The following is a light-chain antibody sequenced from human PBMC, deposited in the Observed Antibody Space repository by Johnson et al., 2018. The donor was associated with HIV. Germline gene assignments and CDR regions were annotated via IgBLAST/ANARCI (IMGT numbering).Light chain of an antibody. CDR1: SSNIGNND. J-gene: IGLJ1*01. Sequence: QSVLTQPPSVSAAPGQKVTISCSGSSSNIGNNDVSWYRHLPGTAPKLLIYDNYKRPSGIPDRFSGSKSGTSATLDITGLQTGDEADYYCGTWDSSLSVYVLATGTKVTVL. CDR2: DNY. CDR3: GTWDSSLSVYV. V-gene: IGLV1-51*01.